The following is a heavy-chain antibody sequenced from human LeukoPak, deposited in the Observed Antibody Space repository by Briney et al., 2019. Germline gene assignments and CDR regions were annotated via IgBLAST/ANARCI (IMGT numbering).Heavy chain of an antibody. J-gene: IGHJ4*02. CDR2: ISSSGNTT. CDR3: ARDGGSAWFLDY. Sequence: GGSLRLSCAASGFTFTSYSMNWVRQAPGKGLEWVSYISSSGNTTYNADSVKGRFSITRDNAKNSLYLQMNSLRAEDTAVYYCARDGGSAWFLDYWGQGTLVTISS. CDR1: GFTFTSYS. V-gene: IGHV3-48*04. D-gene: IGHD6-19*01.